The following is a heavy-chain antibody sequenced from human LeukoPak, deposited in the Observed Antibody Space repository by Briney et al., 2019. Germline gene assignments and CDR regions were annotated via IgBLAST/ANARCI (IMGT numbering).Heavy chain of an antibody. J-gene: IGHJ2*01. Sequence: PSETLSLTCTVSGGSISSYYWSWIRQPPGKGLEWIGYIYYSGSTNYNPSLKSRVTISVDTSKNQFSLKLSSVTAADTAVYYCARDSGAGNWRFDLWGRGTLVTVSS. V-gene: IGHV4-59*01. D-gene: IGHD1-20*01. CDR3: ARDSGAGNWRFDL. CDR2: IYYSGST. CDR1: GGSISSYY.